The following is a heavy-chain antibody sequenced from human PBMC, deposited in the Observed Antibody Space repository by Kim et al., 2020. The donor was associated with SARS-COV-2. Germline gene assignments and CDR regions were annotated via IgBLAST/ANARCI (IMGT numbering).Heavy chain of an antibody. Sequence: FQGRVTITADESTSTAYMELSSLRSEDTAVYYCARAELERQEYYYYGMDVWGQGTTVTVSS. V-gene: IGHV1-69*01. D-gene: IGHD1-1*01. CDR3: ARAELERQEYYYYGMDV. J-gene: IGHJ6*02.